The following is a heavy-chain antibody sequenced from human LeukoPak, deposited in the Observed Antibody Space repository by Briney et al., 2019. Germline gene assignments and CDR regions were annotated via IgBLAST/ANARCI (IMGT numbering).Heavy chain of an antibody. CDR2: INHSGST. J-gene: IGHJ4*02. D-gene: IGHD2-15*01. V-gene: IGHV4-34*01. CDR1: GGSFSGYY. CDR3: ARGPRGVVAATLLDPIGEFDY. Sequence: KPSETLSLTCAVYGGSFSGYYWSWIRQPPGKGLEWIGEINHSGSTNYNPSLKSRVTISVDTSKNQFSLKLSSVTAADTAVYYCARGPRGVVAATLLDPIGEFDYWGQGTLVTVSS.